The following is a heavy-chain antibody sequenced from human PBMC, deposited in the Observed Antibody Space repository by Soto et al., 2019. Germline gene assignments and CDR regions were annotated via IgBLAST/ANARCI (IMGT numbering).Heavy chain of an antibody. V-gene: IGHV3-30*18. CDR1: GFTFSTYG. J-gene: IGHJ6*02. CDR2: ISYDGSNK. Sequence: GGSLRLSCAASGFTFSTYGMHWVRQAPGKGLEWVAVISYDGSNKYYADSVKGRFTVSRDNSKNTLYLQMNSLRAEDTAVYYCAKAVGYCSSTTCRDYYWYYGMDVWGQGTTVTVSS. D-gene: IGHD2-2*01. CDR3: AKAVGYCSSTTCRDYYWYYGMDV.